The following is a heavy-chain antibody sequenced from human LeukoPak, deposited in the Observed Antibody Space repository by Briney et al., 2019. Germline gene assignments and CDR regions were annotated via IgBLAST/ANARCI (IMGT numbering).Heavy chain of an antibody. CDR1: GGSFSGYY. D-gene: IGHD5-24*01. V-gene: IGHV4-34*01. J-gene: IGHJ4*02. CDR2: INHSGST. CDR3: SREIEMATPNPPPFDY. Sequence: PSETLSLTCAVYGGSFSGYYWSWIRQPPGKGLEWIGEINHSGSTNYSPSLKSRVTISVDTSKNQFSLKLSSVTAADTAVYYCSREIEMATPNPPPFDYWGQGTLVTVSS.